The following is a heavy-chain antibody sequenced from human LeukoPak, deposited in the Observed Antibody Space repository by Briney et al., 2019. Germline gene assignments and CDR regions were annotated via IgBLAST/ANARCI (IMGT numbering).Heavy chain of an antibody. V-gene: IGHV4-34*01. Sequence: SETLSLTCAVYGGSFSGYYWSWIRQPPGKGLEWIGEINHSGSTNYNPSLKSRVTISVDTSKNQFSLKLSSVTAADTAVYYCARTYGSGRTHSNWLDPWGQGTLVTVSS. D-gene: IGHD3-10*01. J-gene: IGHJ5*02. CDR3: ARTYGSGRTHSNWLDP. CDR2: INHSGST. CDR1: GGSFSGYY.